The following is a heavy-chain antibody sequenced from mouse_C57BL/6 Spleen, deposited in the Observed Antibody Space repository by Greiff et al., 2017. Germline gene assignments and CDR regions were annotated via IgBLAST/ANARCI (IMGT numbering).Heavy chain of an antibody. V-gene: IGHV3-4*01. CDR3: ARGGFDDYGSSYGYFDV. D-gene: IGHD1-1*01. Sequence: EVQLQQSGPALVKPSQTVSLTCTVTGYSITNGNHWWNWIRQVSGSKLEWIGYISSSGSTDSNPSLKSRISITRDTSKNQLFLQLNSVTTEDIATYYCARGGFDDYGSSYGYFDVWGTGTTVTVSS. J-gene: IGHJ1*03. CDR2: ISSSGST. CDR1: GYSITNGNHW.